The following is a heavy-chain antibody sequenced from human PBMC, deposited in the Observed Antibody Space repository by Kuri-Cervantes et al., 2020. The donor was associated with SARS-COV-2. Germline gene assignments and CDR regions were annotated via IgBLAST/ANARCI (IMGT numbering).Heavy chain of an antibody. J-gene: IGHJ4*02. CDR2: IWCDGSNK. D-gene: IGHD2/OR15-2a*01. V-gene: IGHV3-33*08. CDR3: AGDTVRGIIRYYFDY. Sequence: GGSLRLSCAASGFTFSSYGMHWVRQAPGKGLEWVAVIWCDGSNKYYADSVKGRFTISRDNSKNTLYLQMNSLRAEDTAVYYCAGDTVRGIIRYYFDYWAREPWSPSPQ. CDR1: GFTFSSYG.